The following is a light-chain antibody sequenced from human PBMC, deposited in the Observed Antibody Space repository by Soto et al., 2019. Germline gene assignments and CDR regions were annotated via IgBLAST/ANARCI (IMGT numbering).Light chain of an antibody. Sequence: DIVMTQSPDSLAVSLGERATINCKSSQSVFYSSNNKNYLAWYQQKPGQPPKLLIYWASTRESGVPDRFSGSGSGADFTLTISSLRAEDVAVYYCQQYYSMPYTFGQGTKLEIK. J-gene: IGKJ2*01. CDR1: QSVFYSSNNKNY. CDR2: WAS. CDR3: QQYYSMPYT. V-gene: IGKV4-1*01.